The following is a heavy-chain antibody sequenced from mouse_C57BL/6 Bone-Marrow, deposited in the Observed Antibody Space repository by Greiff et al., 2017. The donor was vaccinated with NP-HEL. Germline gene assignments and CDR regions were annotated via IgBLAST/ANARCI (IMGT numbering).Heavy chain of an antibody. V-gene: IGHV3-6*01. J-gene: IGHJ3*01. CDR3: AREGGYYGSPFAY. Sequence: EVKLMESGPGLVKPSQSLSLTCSVTGYSIISGYYWNWIRQFPGNKLEWMAYISYDVSNNYNPSLKNRISITRDISKNQFFLKLTSVTTEDTATYYCAREGGYYGSPFAYWGQGTLVTVSA. CDR2: ISYDVSN. CDR1: GYSIISGYY. D-gene: IGHD1-1*01.